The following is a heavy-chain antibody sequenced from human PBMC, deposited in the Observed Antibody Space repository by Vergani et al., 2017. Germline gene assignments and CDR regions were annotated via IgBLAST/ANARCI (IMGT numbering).Heavy chain of an antibody. CDR2: INWNGGST. D-gene: IGHD3-3*01. Sequence: EVQLVESGGGVVRPGGSLRLSCAASGFTFDDYGMSWVRQAPGKGLEWVSGINWNGGSTGYAASVKGRFTISRDNAKNSLYLQMNSLRAEDTALYYCARGRYAYYDFWSGYYTQYYFDYWGQGTLVTVSS. J-gene: IGHJ4*02. CDR1: GFTFDDYG. CDR3: ARGRYAYYDFWSGYYTQYYFDY. V-gene: IGHV3-20*04.